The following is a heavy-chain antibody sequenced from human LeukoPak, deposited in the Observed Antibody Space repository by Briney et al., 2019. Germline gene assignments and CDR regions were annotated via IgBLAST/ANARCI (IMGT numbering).Heavy chain of an antibody. V-gene: IGHV4-34*01. J-gene: IGHJ4*02. D-gene: IGHD4-17*01. CDR2: INHSGST. CDR1: GGSFSGYY. Sequence: SETLSLTCAVYGGSFSGYYWSWIRQPPGKGLEWIGEINHSGSTNYNPSLKSRVTISVDTSKNQFSLRLSSVTAADTAVYYCARAPYGDYVGLDYWGQGTLVTVSS. CDR3: ARAPYGDYVGLDY.